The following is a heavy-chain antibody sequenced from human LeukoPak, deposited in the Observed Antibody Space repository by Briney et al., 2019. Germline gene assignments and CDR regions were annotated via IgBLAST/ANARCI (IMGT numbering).Heavy chain of an antibody. CDR2: IAWNSGTI. CDR3: TKATDGYYYYGMDV. J-gene: IGHJ6*02. D-gene: IGHD5-24*01. CDR1: GFTFDDYA. V-gene: IGHV3-9*01. Sequence: PGRSLRLSCAGSGFTFDDYAMNWVRQAPGKGLEWVSGIAWNSGTIGYADSVKGRFTISRDNAKNSLYMQMNSLRAEDTALYYCTKATDGYYYYGMDVWGQGTTVTVSS.